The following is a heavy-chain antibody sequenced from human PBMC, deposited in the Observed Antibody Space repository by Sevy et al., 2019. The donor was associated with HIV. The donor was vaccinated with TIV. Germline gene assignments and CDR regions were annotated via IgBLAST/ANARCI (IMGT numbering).Heavy chain of an antibody. CDR3: ASSDATSRFGYYYFAMDF. Sequence: GGSLRLSCAVSGFTFNTYNMNWVRQAPGKGLEWVSYIIYTSTTIYYAGSVRGRFTISRDNAKNTLYLQMNSLRDEDTAVYYCASSDATSRFGYYYFAMDFWGQGTSVTVSS. J-gene: IGHJ6*02. V-gene: IGHV3-48*02. CDR1: GFTFNTYN. CDR2: IIYTSTTI. D-gene: IGHD3-22*01.